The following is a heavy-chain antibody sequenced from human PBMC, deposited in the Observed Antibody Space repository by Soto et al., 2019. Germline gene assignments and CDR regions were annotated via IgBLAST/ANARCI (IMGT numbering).Heavy chain of an antibody. V-gene: IGHV4-59*01. D-gene: IGHD2-21*01. CDR2: DYYPGSS. Sequence: SETLSLTCSVSGGSISGSYCHWSRQHPEKGAERLSSDYYPGSSNSSPSLRSPVSISVHMSKIEFSLTLNSVTAADTDFYYCATSVAVHGEHIDCWGQGTQVTVSS. CDR3: ATSVAVHGEHIDC. CDR1: GGSISGSY. J-gene: IGHJ4*02.